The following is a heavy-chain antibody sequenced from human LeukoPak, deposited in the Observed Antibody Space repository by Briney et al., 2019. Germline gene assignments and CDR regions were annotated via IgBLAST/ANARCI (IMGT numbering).Heavy chain of an antibody. CDR1: GGSISSKSYY. J-gene: IGHJ6*03. D-gene: IGHD3-22*01. V-gene: IGHV4-39*07. CDR3: AREEASSGYDYYYYYYMDV. CDR2: IYYSGST. Sequence: SETLSLTCTVSGGSISSKSYYWVWMRQPPGEGLEGIGSIYYSGSTYYTPSLKIRATIPVDTSKTQFSLKLSSVTAADTAVYYCAREEASSGYDYYYYYYMDVWGKGTTVTVSS.